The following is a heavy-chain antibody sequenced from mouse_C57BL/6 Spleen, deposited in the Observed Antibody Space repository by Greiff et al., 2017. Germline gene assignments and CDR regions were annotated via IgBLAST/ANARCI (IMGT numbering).Heavy chain of an antibody. CDR2: IYPGSGST. CDR1: GYTFTSYW. D-gene: IGHD2-2*01. Sequence: QVQLQQSGVELVKPGAGVKRSCQASGYTFTSYWITWVQQRPGQGLEWIGDIYPGSGSTNYNEKFKSKATLTVDTSSSTAYMQLSSLTSEDSAVYYGARDTMVTTAYWGQGTLVTVSA. V-gene: IGHV1-55*01. J-gene: IGHJ3*01. CDR3: ARDTMVTTAY.